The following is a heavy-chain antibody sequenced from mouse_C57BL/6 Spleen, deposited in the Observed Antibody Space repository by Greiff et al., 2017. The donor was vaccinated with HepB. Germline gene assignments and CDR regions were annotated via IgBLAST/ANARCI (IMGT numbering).Heavy chain of an antibody. CDR1: GYTFTDYN. V-gene: IGHV1-18*01. CDR2: INPNNGGT. CDR3: AMIYYDYDGYWYFDV. J-gene: IGHJ1*03. Sequence: VQLKQSGPELVKPGASVKIPCKASGYTFTDYNMDWVKQSHGKSLEWIGDINPNNGGTIYNQKFKGKATLTVDKSSSTAYMELRSLTSEDTAVYYCAMIYYDYDGYWYFDVWGTGTTVTVSS. D-gene: IGHD2-4*01.